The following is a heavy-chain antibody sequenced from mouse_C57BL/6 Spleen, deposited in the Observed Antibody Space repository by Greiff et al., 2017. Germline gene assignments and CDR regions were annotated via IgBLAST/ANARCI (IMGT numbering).Heavy chain of an antibody. J-gene: IGHJ4*01. Sequence: EVQLMESGGGLVKPGGSLKLSCAASGFTFSSYAMSWVRQTPEKRLEWVATISDGGSYTYYPDNVKGRFTFSRDNAKINLYLQMRHLKSEDTAMYYCARASITTAPMDYWGQGTSVTVSS. CDR3: ARASITTAPMDY. CDR2: ISDGGSYT. D-gene: IGHD1-1*01. V-gene: IGHV5-4*01. CDR1: GFTFSSYA.